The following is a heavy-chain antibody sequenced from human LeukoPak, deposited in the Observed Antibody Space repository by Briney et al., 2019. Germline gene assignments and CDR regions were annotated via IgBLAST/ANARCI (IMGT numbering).Heavy chain of an antibody. CDR2: INHSGST. J-gene: IGHJ5*02. D-gene: IGHD3-22*01. Sequence: PSETLSLTCAVYGGSFSGYYWSWIRQPPGKGLEWIGEINHSGSTNYNPSLKSRVTISVDTSKNQFSLKLSSVTAADTAVYYCAGARYYYDSSGYLNWFDPWGQGTLVTVSS. V-gene: IGHV4-34*01. CDR3: AGARYYYDSSGYLNWFDP. CDR1: GGSFSGYY.